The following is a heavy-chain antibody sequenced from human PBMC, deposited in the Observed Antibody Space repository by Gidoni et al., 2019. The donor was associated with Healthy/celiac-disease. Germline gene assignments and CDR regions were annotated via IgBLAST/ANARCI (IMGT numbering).Heavy chain of an antibody. V-gene: IGHV3-7*01. CDR3: AREPDILRYFDWLSTTLDY. Sequence: EVQLVESGGGLVQPGGSLRLACTTSGFTFSNYWMSWVRQAPGKGLEWVANIKQDGSEKYYVDSVNGRFTISRDNAKNSLYLQMNSLRAEDTAVYYCAREPDILRYFDWLSTTLDYWGQGTLVTVSS. CDR2: IKQDGSEK. J-gene: IGHJ4*02. CDR1: GFTFSNYW. D-gene: IGHD3-9*01.